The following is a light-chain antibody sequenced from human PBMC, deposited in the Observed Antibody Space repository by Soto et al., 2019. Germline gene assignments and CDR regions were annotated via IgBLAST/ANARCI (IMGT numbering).Light chain of an antibody. CDR1: SSDVGSYNL. V-gene: IGLV2-23*02. Sequence: ALTQPASVSGSPGQSITISCTGTSSDVGSYNLVSWYQHHPGKAPKLMIYVVGKRPSGVSSRFSGSKSGNTASLTISGLQAEDEADYYCCSYAGSGTPYVFGTGTKVTVL. CDR3: CSYAGSGTPYV. CDR2: VVG. J-gene: IGLJ1*01.